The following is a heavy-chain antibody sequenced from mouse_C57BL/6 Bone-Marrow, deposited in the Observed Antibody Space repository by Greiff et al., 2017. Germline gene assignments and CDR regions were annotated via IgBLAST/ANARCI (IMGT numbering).Heavy chain of an antibody. D-gene: IGHD1-1*02. CDR1: GFTFSSYA. Sequence: DVKLVESGEGLVKPGGSLKLSCAASGFTFSSYAMSWVRQTPEKRLEWVAYISSGGDYIYYADTVKGRFTISRDNARNTLYLQTSSLKSEDTAMYYCTRRGLWPHYYAMDYWGQGTSVTVSS. CDR2: ISSGGDYI. CDR3: TRRGLWPHYYAMDY. V-gene: IGHV5-9-1*02. J-gene: IGHJ4*01.